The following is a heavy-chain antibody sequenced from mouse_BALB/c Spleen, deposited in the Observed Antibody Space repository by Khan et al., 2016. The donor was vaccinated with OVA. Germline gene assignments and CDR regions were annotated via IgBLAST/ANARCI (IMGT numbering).Heavy chain of an antibody. CDR2: IFPGNSDT. D-gene: IGHD1-1*02. J-gene: IGHJ3*01. CDR3: TRGGYGSFAY. Sequence: VQLQQSGTVLARPGASVKMSCKASGYSFTDYLIHWVKQRPGQGLEWIGDIFPGNSDTTYNQKFRDKAKMTADTSASAAYMERSSLTNEDSAVYYCTRGGYGSFAYWGQGTLVTVSA. CDR1: GYSFTDYL. V-gene: IGHV1-5*01.